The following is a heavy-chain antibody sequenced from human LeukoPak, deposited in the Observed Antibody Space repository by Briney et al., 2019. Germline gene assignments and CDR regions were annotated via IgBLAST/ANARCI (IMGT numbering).Heavy chain of an antibody. J-gene: IGHJ6*03. CDR3: ARGSALGPKNYYYYMDV. Sequence: KPSETLSLTCAVYGGSFSGYYWSWIRQPPGKGLEWIGEINHSGSTNYNPSLKSGVTISVDTSKNQFSLKLSSVTTADTAVYYCARGSALGPKNYYYYMDVWGKGTTVTVSS. CDR1: GGSFSGYY. CDR2: INHSGST. V-gene: IGHV4-34*01. D-gene: IGHD2-15*01.